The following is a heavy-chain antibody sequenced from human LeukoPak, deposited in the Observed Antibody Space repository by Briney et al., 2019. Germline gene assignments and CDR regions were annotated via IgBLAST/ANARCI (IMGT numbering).Heavy chain of an antibody. J-gene: IGHJ4*02. CDR2: ISGHNGHT. CDR1: GYTFTSYG. CDR3: ARGPGIAVAGVFDY. V-gene: IGHV1-18*04. Sequence: ASVKVSCKASGYTFTSYGINWVRQAPGQGLESMGWISGHNGHTNYVQKMQGRVTMTTDTSTNTAYMELRNLTSDDTAVYYCARGPGIAVAGVFDYWGQGSLVTVSS. D-gene: IGHD6-19*01.